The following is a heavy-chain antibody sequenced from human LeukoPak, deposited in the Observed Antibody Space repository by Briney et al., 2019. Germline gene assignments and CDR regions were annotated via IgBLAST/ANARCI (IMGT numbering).Heavy chain of an antibody. CDR1: GGSVSDYY. D-gene: IGHD3-22*01. CDR3: ARRSYYYDWDAFDI. Sequence: SETQSLTCTVSGGSVSDYYWSWIRQSPGKGLEWIGYIYYTGSTSYNPSLKSRVTISVDTSKNQFSLKLSSVTAADTAVYYCARRSYYYDWDAFDIWGQGTMVTVSS. CDR2: IYYTGST. J-gene: IGHJ3*02. V-gene: IGHV4-59*02.